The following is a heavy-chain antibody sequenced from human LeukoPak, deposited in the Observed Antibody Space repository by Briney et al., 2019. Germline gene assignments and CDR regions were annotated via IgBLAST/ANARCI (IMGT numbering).Heavy chain of an antibody. D-gene: IGHD3-3*01. CDR1: GYTFTGYY. J-gene: IGHJ6*03. CDR2: INSDSGFT. V-gene: IGHV1-2*02. CDR3: ARDRDYDFWSGYSTHYYMDV. Sequence: ASVKVSCKASGYTFTGYYMNWVRQAPGQGLEWMGWINSDSGFTNYAQKFQGRVTMTRDTSISTAYMELSRLRSDDTAVYYCARDRDYDFWSGYSTHYYMDVWGKGTTVTVSS.